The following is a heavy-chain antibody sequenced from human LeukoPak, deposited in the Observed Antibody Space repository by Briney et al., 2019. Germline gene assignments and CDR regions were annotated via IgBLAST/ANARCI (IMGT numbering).Heavy chain of an antibody. J-gene: IGHJ6*03. Sequence: PSETLSLTCAVYGGSFSGYYWSWIRQPPGKGLEWIGEINHSGSTNYNPSLKSRVTISVDTSKNQFSLKLSSVTAADTAVYYCAREQMSYNFWSGYYLYMDVWGKGTTVTVSS. CDR1: GGSFSGYY. CDR2: INHSGST. CDR3: AREQMSYNFWSGYYLYMDV. V-gene: IGHV4-34*01. D-gene: IGHD3-3*01.